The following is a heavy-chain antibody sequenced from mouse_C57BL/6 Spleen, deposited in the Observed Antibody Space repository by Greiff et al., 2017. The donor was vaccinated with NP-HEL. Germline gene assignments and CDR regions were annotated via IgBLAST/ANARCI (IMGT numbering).Heavy chain of an antibody. Sequence: QVQLQQPGAELVMPGASVQLSCKASGYTFTSYWMHWVKQRPGQGLEWIGEIDPSDSYTNYNQKFKGKSTLTVDKSSSTAYMQLSSLTSEDTAVYYCTTTRRYAMDYWGQGTSVTVSS. CDR1: GYTFTSYW. V-gene: IGHV1-69*01. CDR2: IDPSDSYT. CDR3: TTTRRYAMDY. D-gene: IGHD1-1*01. J-gene: IGHJ4*01.